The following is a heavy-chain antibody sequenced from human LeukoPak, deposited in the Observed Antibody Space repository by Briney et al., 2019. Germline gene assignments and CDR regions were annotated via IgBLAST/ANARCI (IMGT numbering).Heavy chain of an antibody. CDR3: AKDGQYSTGWYFDY. D-gene: IGHD6-19*01. Sequence: GGSLRLSCAASGFTFSNYAMSWARQAPGKGLEWVSGISVSGGSRYYADSVKGRFTISRDNSKNTLYLQMNSLRAEDTAVYYCAKDGQYSTGWYFDYWGQGTLVTVSS. CDR1: GFTFSNYA. CDR2: ISVSGGSR. V-gene: IGHV3-23*01. J-gene: IGHJ4*02.